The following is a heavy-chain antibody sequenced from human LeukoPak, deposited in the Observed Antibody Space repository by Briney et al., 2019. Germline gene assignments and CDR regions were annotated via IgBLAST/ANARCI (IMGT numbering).Heavy chain of an antibody. CDR3: ARGVAAAGTPDYYYYYYMDV. CDR1: GLTFSSYA. CDR2: VSGSGGTT. J-gene: IGHJ6*03. Sequence: GGSLRLSCAASGLTFSSYAMSWVRQAPGNGLEWVSGVSGSGGTTYYADSVKGRFTISRDNSKNTLYLQMNSLRAEDTALYYCARGVAAAGTPDYYYYYYMDVWGKGTTVTVSS. D-gene: IGHD6-13*01. V-gene: IGHV3-23*01.